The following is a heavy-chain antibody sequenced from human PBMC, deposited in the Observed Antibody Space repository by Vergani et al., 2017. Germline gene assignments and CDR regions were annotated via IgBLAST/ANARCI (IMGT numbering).Heavy chain of an antibody. Sequence: EVQLVQSGAEVKKPGESLRISCKGSGYSFTSYWISWVRQMPGKGLEWMGRIDPSDSYTNYSPSFQGHVTISADQSISTAYLQWSSLKASDTAMYYCARRIEGYYDGSGSYYNDYWGQGTLVTVSS. V-gene: IGHV5-10-1*01. D-gene: IGHD3-10*01. CDR2: IDPSDSYT. CDR1: GYSFTSYW. J-gene: IGHJ4*02. CDR3: ARRIEGYYDGSGSYYNDY.